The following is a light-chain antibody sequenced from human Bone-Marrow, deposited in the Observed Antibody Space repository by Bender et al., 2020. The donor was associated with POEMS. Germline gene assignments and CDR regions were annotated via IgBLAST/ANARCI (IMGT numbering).Light chain of an antibody. Sequence: QLVLTQSPSASASLGASVKLTCTLSSGHSSYTIAWYQQQPEKGPRYLMKLYSDGSHNKGDGIPDRFSGSISGAERYLNISSLQSEDEADYYCQTWGTGIRVFGGGTKLTVL. J-gene: IGLJ2*01. V-gene: IGLV4-69*01. CDR3: QTWGTGIRV. CDR2: LYSDGSH. CDR1: SGHSSYT.